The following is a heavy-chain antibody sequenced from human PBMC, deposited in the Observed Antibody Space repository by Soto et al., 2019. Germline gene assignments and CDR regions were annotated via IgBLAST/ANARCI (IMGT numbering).Heavy chain of an antibody. Sequence: SCAASGFTFSNYAMSWIRQAPGKWLEWVSTIRETGNTYFAAPVRGRFAISRDDSRSMVYLQMNRLKTEDTAVYYCTTDSYFTSKLVRFDYWGLGTLVTVSS. V-gene: IGHV3-23*01. CDR1: GFTFSNYA. J-gene: IGHJ4*01. CDR3: TTDSYFTSKLVRFDY. D-gene: IGHD2-21*01. CDR2: IRETGNT.